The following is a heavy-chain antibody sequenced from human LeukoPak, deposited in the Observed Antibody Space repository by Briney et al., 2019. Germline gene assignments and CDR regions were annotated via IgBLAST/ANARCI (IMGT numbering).Heavy chain of an antibody. CDR3: AAGVAGTSHYYYYGMDV. V-gene: IGHV3-21*01. J-gene: IGHJ6*02. Sequence: GGSLRLSCAASGFTFSSYAMSWVRQAPGKGLEWVSSISSSSSYVYYADSVKGRFTISRDNAKNSLYLQMNSLRAEDTAVYYCAAGVAGTSHYYYYGMDVWGQGTTVTVSS. D-gene: IGHD6-19*01. CDR1: GFTFSSYA. CDR2: ISSSSSYV.